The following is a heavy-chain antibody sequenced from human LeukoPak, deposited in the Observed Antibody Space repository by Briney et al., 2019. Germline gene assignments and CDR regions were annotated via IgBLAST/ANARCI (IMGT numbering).Heavy chain of an antibody. D-gene: IGHD1-26*01. J-gene: IGHJ4*02. CDR1: GFTFSDYY. CDR3: AKDVRGGPILGAGSVDF. Sequence: GGSLRLSCVASGFTFSDYYMSWIRQAPGKGLEWVSAVNNKGNNKYYADSVKGRFTISRDNSKNTLYLQMDSLRAEDTAVYYCAKDVRGGPILGAGSVDFWGQGTLVTVSS. V-gene: IGHV3-23*05. CDR2: VNNKGNNK.